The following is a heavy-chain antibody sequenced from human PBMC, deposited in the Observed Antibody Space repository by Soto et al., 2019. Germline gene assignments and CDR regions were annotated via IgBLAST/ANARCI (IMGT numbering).Heavy chain of an antibody. CDR2: MNPNSGNT. CDR3: ARAVTMVRGVTQTGDAFDI. CDR1: GYTFTSYD. V-gene: IGHV1-8*01. D-gene: IGHD3-10*01. Sequence: ASVKVSCKASGYTFTSYDINWVRQATGQGLEWMGWMNPNSGNTGYAQKFQGRVTMTRNTSISTAYMELSSLRSEDTAVYYCARAVTMVRGVTQTGDAFDIWGQGTMVTVSS. J-gene: IGHJ3*02.